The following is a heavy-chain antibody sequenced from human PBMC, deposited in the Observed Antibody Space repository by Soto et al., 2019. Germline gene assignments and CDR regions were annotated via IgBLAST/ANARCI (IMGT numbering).Heavy chain of an antibody. CDR2: INGSGRGI. CDR1: GLPHSNFA. CDR3: AKDAVYNDGLWLMDH. D-gene: IGHD2-21*01. J-gene: IGHJ4*02. Sequence: EVQLLESGGGLVQPGGSLRLSCTASGLPHSNFAMMWVRQAPGRGLECVSGINGSGRGIEYADSVKGRFTISRDNSKNTVYRQMTDLRADDTAIYYCAKDAVYNDGLWLMDHWGQGTQVTVSS. V-gene: IGHV3-23*01.